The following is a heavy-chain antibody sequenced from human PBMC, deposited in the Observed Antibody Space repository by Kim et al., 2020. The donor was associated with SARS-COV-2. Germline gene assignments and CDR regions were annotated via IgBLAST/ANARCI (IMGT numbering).Heavy chain of an antibody. Sequence: DSVKGGFTIARDNAKNSLYLQMNSLRDEDTAVYYCARETLYYDYVWAFDPWGQGTLVTVSS. J-gene: IGHJ5*02. V-gene: IGHV3-48*02. D-gene: IGHD3-16*01. CDR3: ARETLYYDYVWAFDP.